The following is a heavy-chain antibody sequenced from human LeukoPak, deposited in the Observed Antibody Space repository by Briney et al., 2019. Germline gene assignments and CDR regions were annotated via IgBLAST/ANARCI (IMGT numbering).Heavy chain of an antibody. CDR3: ARDGFSYGPGAAMGY. CDR2: ISSSSSYI. CDR1: GFTFRGYN. J-gene: IGHJ4*02. Sequence: GGSLRLSCAASGFTFRGYNLNWVRQAPGKGLEWVSAISSSSSYIYYADSVKGRFTISRDNAKNSLYLQMNSLRAEDTAVYYCARDGFSYGPGAAMGYWGQGTLVTVSS. V-gene: IGHV3-21*01. D-gene: IGHD5-18*01.